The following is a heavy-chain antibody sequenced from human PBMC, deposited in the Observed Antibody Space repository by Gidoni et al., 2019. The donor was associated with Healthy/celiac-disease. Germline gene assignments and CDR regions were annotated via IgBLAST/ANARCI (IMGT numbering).Heavy chain of an antibody. Sequence: QLQLQQSCPGLAKPSETLSLNCTLSGGPISSSSYYWGWLRQPPGKGLECIGSIYYIGSTYYNPSLKSRVTISVDTSKNQFSLKLISVTAADTAVYYCARHRGMDVWGQGTTVTVSS. CDR3: ARHRGMDV. V-gene: IGHV4-39*01. CDR1: GGPISSSSYY. J-gene: IGHJ6*02. CDR2: IYYIGST.